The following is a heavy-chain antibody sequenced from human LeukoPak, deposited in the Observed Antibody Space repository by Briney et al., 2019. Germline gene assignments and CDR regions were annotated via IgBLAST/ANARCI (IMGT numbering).Heavy chain of an antibody. Sequence: SETLSLTCAVYGGSFSGYYWSWIRQPPGKGLEWIGEINHSGSTNYNPSLKSRVTISVDTSKNQFSLKLSSVTAADTAVYYCARRGQQPTLDYWGQGTLVTVSS. J-gene: IGHJ4*02. CDR3: ARRGQQPTLDY. CDR1: GGSFSGYY. CDR2: INHSGST. D-gene: IGHD6-13*01. V-gene: IGHV4-34*01.